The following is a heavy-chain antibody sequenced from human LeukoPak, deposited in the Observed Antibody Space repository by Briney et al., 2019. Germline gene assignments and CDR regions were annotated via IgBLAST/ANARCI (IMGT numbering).Heavy chain of an antibody. Sequence: GGSLRLSCAASGFTFSSYAMHWVRQAPGKGLEWVAVISYDGSNKYYADSVKGRFTISRDNSKNTLYPQMNSLRAEDTAVYYCARDGVNGSGSYMDVWGKGTTVTVSS. V-gene: IGHV3-30*04. CDR2: ISYDGSNK. CDR3: ARDGVNGSGSYMDV. J-gene: IGHJ6*03. D-gene: IGHD3-10*01. CDR1: GFTFSSYA.